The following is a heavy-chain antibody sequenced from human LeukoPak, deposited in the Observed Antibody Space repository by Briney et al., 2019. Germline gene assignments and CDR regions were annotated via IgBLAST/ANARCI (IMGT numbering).Heavy chain of an antibody. V-gene: IGHV1-46*03. D-gene: IGHD3-22*01. CDR1: GYTFTRYY. Sequence: ASVKVSCKASGYTFTRYYMHWVRQAPGQGLEWVGIINSTTRSTNYAQKLQGSVTITRDTSANTVYMDLSSLRSEDTAVYYCARVVSTAYSDCWGQGTLVTVSS. CDR3: ARVVSTAYSDC. CDR2: INSTTRST. J-gene: IGHJ4*02.